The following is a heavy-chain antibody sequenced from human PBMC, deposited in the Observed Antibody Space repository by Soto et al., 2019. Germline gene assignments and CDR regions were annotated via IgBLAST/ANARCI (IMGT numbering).Heavy chain of an antibody. CDR1: GFTFSSYD. J-gene: IGHJ6*03. CDR3: ARGRGIGGNMDV. D-gene: IGHD6-13*01. CDR2: IGTAGDT. Sequence: GGSLRLSCAASGFTFSSYDMHWVRQATGKGLEWVSAIGTAGDTYYPGSVKGRFTISRENAKKSLNLQMNSLRAGDTAVYYCARGRGIGGNMDVWGKGTTVTVSS. V-gene: IGHV3-13*01.